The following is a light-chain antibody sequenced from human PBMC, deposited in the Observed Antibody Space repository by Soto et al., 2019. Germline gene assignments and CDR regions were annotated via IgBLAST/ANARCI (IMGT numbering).Light chain of an antibody. CDR1: QSVSSSY. CDR3: HNNET. CDR2: GAS. V-gene: IGKV3-20*01. J-gene: IGKJ1*01. Sequence: EVVLTQSPGTLSLSPGERATLSCRASQSVSSSYLAWYQQKPGQAPRLLIYGASSRATCIPDKYSGSGQCRDLTLTISRLEPEYFAVYYCHNNETFGQGTKVEVK.